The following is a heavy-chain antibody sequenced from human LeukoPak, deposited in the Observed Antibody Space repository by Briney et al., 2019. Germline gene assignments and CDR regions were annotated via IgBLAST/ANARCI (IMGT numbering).Heavy chain of an antibody. CDR3: ARGAVRGGTNFDY. CDR2: AYYRSKWYI. D-gene: IGHD3-10*01. J-gene: IGHJ4*02. V-gene: IGHV6-1*01. CDR1: GDSVSGSPAV. Sequence: SQTLPLTCAISGDSVSGSPAVWNWIRQSPSRGLEWLGRAYYRSKWYIDYAVSVKGRITITPDTSKNQSSLQLNSVTPEDTAVYYCARGAVRGGTNFDYWGQGTLVTVSS.